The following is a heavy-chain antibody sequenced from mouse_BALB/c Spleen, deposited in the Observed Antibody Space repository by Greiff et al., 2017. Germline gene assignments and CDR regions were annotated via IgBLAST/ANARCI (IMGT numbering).Heavy chain of an antibody. CDR2: ISSGGSYT. J-gene: IGHJ4*01. Sequence: EVHLVESGGGLVKPGGSLKLSCAASGFTFSSYAMSWVRQSPEKRLEWVAEISSGGSYTYYPDTVTGRFTISRDNAKNTLYLEMSSLRSEDTAMYYCANYGNFYAMDYWGQGTSVTVSS. CDR1: GFTFSSYA. CDR3: ANYGNFYAMDY. V-gene: IGHV5-9-4*01. D-gene: IGHD2-1*01.